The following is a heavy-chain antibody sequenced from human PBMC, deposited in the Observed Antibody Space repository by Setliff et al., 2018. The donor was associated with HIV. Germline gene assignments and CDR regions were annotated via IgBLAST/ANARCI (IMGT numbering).Heavy chain of an antibody. J-gene: IGHJ3*02. D-gene: IGHD3-3*01. CDR3: ARAASYYNFWSGYNPHAFGI. CDR1: GFTFSSYW. V-gene: IGHV3-7*01. Sequence: PGESLTISCAASGFTFSSYWMSWVRQAPGKGLEWVANIKEDGSEKYSVDSGKGRFSIFGDNSNNSLYLQMNSLRAEDTAVYFCARAASYYNFWSGYNPHAFGIWGQGTMVTVSS. CDR2: IKEDGSEK.